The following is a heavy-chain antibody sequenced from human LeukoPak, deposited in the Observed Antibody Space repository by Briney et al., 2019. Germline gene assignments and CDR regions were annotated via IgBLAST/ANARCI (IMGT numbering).Heavy chain of an antibody. D-gene: IGHD2-2*01. CDR3: ARKSTGMDV. CDR2: IYPGDSDT. V-gene: IGHV5-51*01. Sequence: GESLKISCKGSGYSFTTYWIAWVRQMPGKGLEWLGIIYPGDSDTRYSPSFQGQVTISADKSISTAHLQWSSLKASDSAIYYCARKSTGMDVWGQGTTVTVSS. CDR1: GYSFTTYW. J-gene: IGHJ6*02.